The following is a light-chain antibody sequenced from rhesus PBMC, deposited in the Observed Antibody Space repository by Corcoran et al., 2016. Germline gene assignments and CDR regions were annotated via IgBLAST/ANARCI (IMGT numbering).Light chain of an antibody. J-gene: IGKJ2*01. V-gene: IGKV1-36*02. CDR1: QGISDY. Sequence: DIQMTQSPSSLSASVGDRVTITCRASQGISDYLNWYQQKTGKAPKRLIYAASSWERGVPSRFSVSGSEISFTLYISSLQPEDFAAYYCLQGYSTPYSFGQGTKVEIK. CDR3: LQGYSTPYS. CDR2: AAS.